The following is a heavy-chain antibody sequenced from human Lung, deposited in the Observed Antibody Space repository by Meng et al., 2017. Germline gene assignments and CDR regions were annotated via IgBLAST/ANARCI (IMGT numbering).Heavy chain of an antibody. Sequence: QVQLQESGPGLVKPSQTLSLTCAVSGGSISSGGYYWSWIRQHPGKGLEWFGYTFYTGSAYYNPSLKSRVTITADTSKNQFSLRLTYVTAADTAVYYCARAPDYGVGTWFDPWGQGTLVTVSS. CDR2: TFYTGSA. CDR3: ARAPDYGVGTWFDP. J-gene: IGHJ5*02. CDR1: GGSISSGGYY. D-gene: IGHD4-17*01. V-gene: IGHV4-31*11.